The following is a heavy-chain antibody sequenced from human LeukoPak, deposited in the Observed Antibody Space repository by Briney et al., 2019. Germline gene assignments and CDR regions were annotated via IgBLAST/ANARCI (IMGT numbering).Heavy chain of an antibody. CDR2: IYSSGST. D-gene: IGHD3-3*01. J-gene: IGHJ4*02. CDR3: VRNDFWNGYWDGWNY. CDR1: GGSISNYY. V-gene: IGHV4-59*01. Sequence: SETLSLTCTVSGGSISNYYWNWIRQPPGKALEWLGYIYSSGSTKYSPSLKSRVTISVDTSKNQFSLKLSSVTAADTAVYYCVRNDFWNGYWDGWNYWGQGTLVTVSS.